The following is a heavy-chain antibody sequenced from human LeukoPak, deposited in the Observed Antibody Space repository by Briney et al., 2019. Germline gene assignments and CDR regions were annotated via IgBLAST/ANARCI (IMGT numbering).Heavy chain of an antibody. D-gene: IGHD6-13*01. J-gene: IGHJ3*02. CDR3: AREYSSSWYSGFDI. V-gene: IGHV3-66*01. CDR1: GFTFSSYE. CDR2: IYSGGSS. Sequence: GGSLRLSCAASGFTFSSYEMNWVRQAPGKGLEWVSVIYSGGSSYYADSVKGRFTISRDNSKNTLYLQMNSLRAEDTAVYHCAREYSSSWYSGFDIWGQGTMVTVSS.